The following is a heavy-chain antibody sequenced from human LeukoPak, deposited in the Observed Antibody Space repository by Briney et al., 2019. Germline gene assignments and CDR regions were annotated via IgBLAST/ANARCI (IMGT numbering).Heavy chain of an antibody. Sequence: SETLSLTCTVSGGSISSYYWSWIRQPPGKGLEWIGYIYYSGSTNYNPSLKSRVTISVDTSKNQFSLKLSSVTAADTAVYYCARDYYDSSGYLAWWFDPWGQGTLVTVSS. CDR3: ARDYYDSSGYLAWWFDP. D-gene: IGHD3-22*01. V-gene: IGHV4-59*12. CDR1: GGSISSYY. CDR2: IYYSGST. J-gene: IGHJ5*02.